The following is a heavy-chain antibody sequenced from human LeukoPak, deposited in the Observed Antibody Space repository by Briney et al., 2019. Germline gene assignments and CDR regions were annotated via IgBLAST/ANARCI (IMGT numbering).Heavy chain of an antibody. V-gene: IGHV1-8*01. CDR2: MNPNSGNT. D-gene: IGHD3-16*02. CDR3: ARGPLVRLPSSFDP. CDR1: GYTFTSYD. Sequence: ASVKVSCKASGYTFTSYDINWVRQATGQGLEWMGWMNPNSGNTGSAQRFQGRITMTRDTSISTAYMELSSLRSEDTAVYYCARGPLVRLPSSFDPWGQGTLVTVSA. J-gene: IGHJ5*02.